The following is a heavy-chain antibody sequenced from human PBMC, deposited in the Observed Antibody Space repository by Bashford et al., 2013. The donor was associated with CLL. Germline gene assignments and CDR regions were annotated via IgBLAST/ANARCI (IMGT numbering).Heavy chain of an antibody. CDR2: INAANGYT. J-gene: IGHJ3*02. Sequence: ASVKVSCKASGYTSTTYGVHWVRQTTGQSLEWIGWINAANGYTKYSQKFQDRVTVTRDTSARTIYMELNSLTSEDTAVYYCARESGVVITGDDALDIWGQGTLVTVSS. D-gene: IGHD2-21*02. V-gene: IGHV1-3*01. CDR1: GYTSTTYG. CDR3: ARESGVVITGDDALDI.